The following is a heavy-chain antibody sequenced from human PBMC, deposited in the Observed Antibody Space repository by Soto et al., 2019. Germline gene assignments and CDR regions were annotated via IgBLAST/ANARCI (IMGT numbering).Heavy chain of an antibody. J-gene: IGHJ3*02. CDR3: KRGYQGSGYIAFDI. V-gene: IGHV4-59*01. CDR2: IYYSGST. Sequence: SETLSLTCTVSGGSISSYYWSWIRQPPGKGLEYIGYIYYSGSTNSNPSLKSRVTISVDTSKNQFSLKLSSVTAADTAVYYCKRGYQGSGYIAFDIWGQGTMVTVSS. D-gene: IGHD3-22*01. CDR1: GGSISSYY.